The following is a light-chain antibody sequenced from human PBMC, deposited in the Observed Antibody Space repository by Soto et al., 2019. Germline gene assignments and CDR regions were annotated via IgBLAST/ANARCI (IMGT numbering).Light chain of an antibody. Sequence: QAVVTQDPSLTVSPGGTVTLTCDSTTGAVTSGHYPYWFQQKPGQAPRPLIYDTTNKHSWTPARFSGSLLGGKAALTLSGAQPEDEADYYSLLSYTDGRPVFGGGTKVTVL. V-gene: IGLV7-46*01. CDR1: TGAVTSGHY. CDR2: DTT. J-gene: IGLJ2*01. CDR3: LLSYTDGRPV.